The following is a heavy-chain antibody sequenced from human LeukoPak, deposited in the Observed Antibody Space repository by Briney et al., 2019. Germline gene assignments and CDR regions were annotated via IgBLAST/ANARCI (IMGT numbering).Heavy chain of an antibody. J-gene: IGHJ5*02. Sequence: SETLSLTCTVSGGSISSYYWTWIRQPAGKGLEWIGRISTSGNTYYNPSLKGRLTMSVDTSKNQFSLKLSSVTAADTAVYYCARGTRYCSGDSCQNWFDPWGQGTLVTVSS. CDR1: GGSISSYY. CDR2: ISTSGNT. D-gene: IGHD2-15*01. V-gene: IGHV4-4*07. CDR3: ARGTRYCSGDSCQNWFDP.